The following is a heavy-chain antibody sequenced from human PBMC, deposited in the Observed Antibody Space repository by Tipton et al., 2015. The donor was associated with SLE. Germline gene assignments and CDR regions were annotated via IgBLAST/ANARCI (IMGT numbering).Heavy chain of an antibody. Sequence: TLSLTCTVSGGSISSYYWSWIRQPPGKGLEWIGYIYYSGSTNYNPSLKSRVTISVDTSKNQFSLKLSSVTAADTAVYYCARAPIAAPTGYYYGIDVWGQGTTVTVSS. J-gene: IGHJ6*02. CDR2: IYYSGST. CDR3: ARAPIAAPTGYYYGIDV. D-gene: IGHD6-13*01. V-gene: IGHV4-59*01. CDR1: GGSISSYY.